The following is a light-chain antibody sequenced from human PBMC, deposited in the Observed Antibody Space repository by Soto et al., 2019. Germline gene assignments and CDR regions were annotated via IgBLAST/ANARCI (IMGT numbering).Light chain of an antibody. CDR1: QSISRD. Sequence: IVLTQSPATLSVSPGERATISCRASQSISRDLAWYQQKPGQAPRLLIYGASTRAPRIPARFSGSGSGTDFTLTISSLQSEDFAVYYCQQYDKWPTWTFGQGTKVDI. V-gene: IGKV3-15*01. CDR2: GAS. J-gene: IGKJ1*01. CDR3: QQYDKWPTWT.